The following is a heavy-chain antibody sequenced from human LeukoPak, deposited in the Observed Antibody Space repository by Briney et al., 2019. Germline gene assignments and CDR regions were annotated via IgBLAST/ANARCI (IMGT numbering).Heavy chain of an antibody. D-gene: IGHD6-19*01. Sequence: GGSLRLSCVASGFTFSSYGMHWVRQAPGKGLGWEAFISYDGSNRYYVDSVKGRFTISRDNSKNTLYLQMNSLRPEDTAVYYCAKVRGPGEVSGWYYFDSWGQGTLVTVSS. CDR2: ISYDGSNR. CDR1: GFTFSSYG. CDR3: AKVRGPGEVSGWYYFDS. V-gene: IGHV3-30*18. J-gene: IGHJ4*02.